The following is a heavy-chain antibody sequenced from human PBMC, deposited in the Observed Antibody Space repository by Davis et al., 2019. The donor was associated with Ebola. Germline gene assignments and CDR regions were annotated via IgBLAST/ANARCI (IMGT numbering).Heavy chain of an antibody. J-gene: IGHJ4*02. Sequence: HSQTLSLTCAISGDGVSLTTDGWNWIRQSPSRGLEWLGRTYYNSKWYIDYAVSEKSRLIINPDTSKNQFSLQLNSVTPEDTAVYYCARGWLRTSFDYWGQGTLVTVSS. CDR3: ARGWLRTSFDY. CDR1: GDGVSLTTDG. V-gene: IGHV6-1*01. D-gene: IGHD6-19*01. CDR2: TYYNSKWYI.